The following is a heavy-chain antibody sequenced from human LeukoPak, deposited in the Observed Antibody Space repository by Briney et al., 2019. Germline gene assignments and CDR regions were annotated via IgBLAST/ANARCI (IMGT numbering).Heavy chain of an antibody. CDR3: ASLYDFWSGYSNWFDP. Sequence: SETLSLTCTVSGGSISSGDYYWSWIRQPPGKGLEWIGYIYYSGSTYYNPSLKSRGTISVDTSKNQFSLKLSSVTAADTAVYYCASLYDFWSGYSNWFDPWGQGTLVTVSS. CDR2: IYYSGST. V-gene: IGHV4-30-4*01. J-gene: IGHJ5*02. CDR1: GGSISSGDYY. D-gene: IGHD3-3*01.